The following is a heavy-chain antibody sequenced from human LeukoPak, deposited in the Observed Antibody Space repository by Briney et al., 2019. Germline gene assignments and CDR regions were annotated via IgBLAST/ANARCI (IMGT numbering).Heavy chain of an antibody. CDR3: ATSLDEQTYYGMDV. Sequence: SETLSLTCTVSGASISSYYWSWIRQPPGKGLEWSGDIYYSGSTNYNPSLKSRVTISVDTSKNQSSLKLSSVTPADTAVYYCATSLDEQTYYGMDVWGQGTTVTVSS. V-gene: IGHV4-59*01. CDR1: GASISSYY. J-gene: IGHJ6*02. CDR2: IYYSGST. D-gene: IGHD5-24*01.